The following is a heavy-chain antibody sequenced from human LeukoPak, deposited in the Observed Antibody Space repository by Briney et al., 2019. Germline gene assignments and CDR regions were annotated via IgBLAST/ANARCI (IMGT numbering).Heavy chain of an antibody. CDR3: ARSGECGGDCYLSDY. CDR2: ISAYNGNT. V-gene: IGHV1-18*01. J-gene: IGHJ4*02. Sequence: ASVKVSCKASGYTFTSYGISWVRQAPGQGLEWMGWISAYNGNTNYAQKLQGRVTMTTDTSTSTAYMELRSLRSDDTAVYCCARSGECGGDCYLSDYWGQGTLVTVSS. CDR1: GYTFTSYG. D-gene: IGHD2-21*02.